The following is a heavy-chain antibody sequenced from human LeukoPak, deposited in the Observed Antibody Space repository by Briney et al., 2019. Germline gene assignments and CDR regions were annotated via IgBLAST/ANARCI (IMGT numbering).Heavy chain of an antibody. D-gene: IGHD5-18*01. CDR3: AKGYSYGLDY. CDR2: IRYDGTNK. CDR1: GFTFNNSA. Sequence: GGSLRLSCAASGFTFNNSAMHWVRQAPGKGLDWMAFIRYDGTNKYYADSVKGRFTISRDNSKNTLYLQMNSLRADDTAVYYCAKGYSYGLDYWGQGTLVTVSS. J-gene: IGHJ4*02. V-gene: IGHV3-30*02.